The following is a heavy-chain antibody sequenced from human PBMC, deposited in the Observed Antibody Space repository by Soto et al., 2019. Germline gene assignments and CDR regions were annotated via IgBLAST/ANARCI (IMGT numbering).Heavy chain of an antibody. CDR3: ARDVRPTGLAYFDL. Sequence: QVQLQESGPGLVKPSETLSLTCSFSGGSMSRYYWSWIRQTPGKGLEWIGNIHETGSTNYNASLKSRVTISFDTSKSAFTLHLTSVTAADTAVYYCARDVRPTGLAYFDLWGRGTLVTVSS. D-gene: IGHD1-1*01. CDR1: GGSMSRYY. CDR2: IHETGST. V-gene: IGHV4-59*12. J-gene: IGHJ2*01.